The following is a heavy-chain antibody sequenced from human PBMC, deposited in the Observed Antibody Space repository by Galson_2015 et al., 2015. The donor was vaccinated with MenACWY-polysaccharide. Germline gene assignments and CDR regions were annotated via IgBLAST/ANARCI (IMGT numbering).Heavy chain of an antibody. D-gene: IGHD3-9*01. CDR3: AREWNFDWKNLPYGMDV. CDR1: GFTVSSNY. V-gene: IGHV3-66*01. J-gene: IGHJ6*02. CDR2: IYSGGST. Sequence: SLRLSCAASGFTVSSNYMSWVRQAPGKGLEWVSVIYSGGSTYYADSVKGRFTISRDNSKNTLYLQMNSLRAEDTAVYYCAREWNFDWKNLPYGMDVWGQGTTVTVSS.